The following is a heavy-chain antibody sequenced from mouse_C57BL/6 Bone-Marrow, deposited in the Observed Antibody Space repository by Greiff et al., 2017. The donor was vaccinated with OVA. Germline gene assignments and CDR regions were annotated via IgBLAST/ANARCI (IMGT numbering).Heavy chain of an antibody. D-gene: IGHD2-3*01. Sequence: VQLQQSGPELVRPGASVKISCKAPGYTFTSHWMQWVRQRPGQGLEWIGEIFPGSGSTYYNEKFKGKATLTADKSSSTAYMELRSLTSEDSAVYFCARRGRNYDGYYFAYWGQGNLVTVSA. V-gene: IGHV1-56*01. CDR2: IFPGSGST. CDR3: ARRGRNYDGYYFAY. J-gene: IGHJ3*01. CDR1: GYTFTSHW.